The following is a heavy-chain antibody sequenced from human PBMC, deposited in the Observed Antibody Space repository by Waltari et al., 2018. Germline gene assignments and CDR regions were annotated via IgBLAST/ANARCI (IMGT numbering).Heavy chain of an antibody. CDR2: IRTKASGETT. D-gene: IGHD5-18*01. Sequence: EVQLVESGGGLVQPGRSLRLYCTAAGFTFGDYAIRWFRQAPGKGLEWVGFIRTKASGETTEYAASVKGRFTVSRDDSKNIAYLQMNSLKTEDTAVYYCSRAGSRQLWRLPDYWGQGALVTVSS. V-gene: IGHV3-49*03. CDR3: SRAGSRQLWRLPDY. J-gene: IGHJ4*02. CDR1: GFTFGDYA.